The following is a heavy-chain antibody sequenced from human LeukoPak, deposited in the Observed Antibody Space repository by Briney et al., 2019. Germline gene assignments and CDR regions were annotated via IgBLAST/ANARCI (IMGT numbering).Heavy chain of an antibody. Sequence: GGSLRLSCTASGFIFSSYGMHWVRRAPGKGLEWVAVISYDGSNKYYADSVKGRFTISRDNSRNTLYVQMNSLRAEDTAVYYCARDPAKFWSGHDYWGQGTLVTVSS. CDR2: ISYDGSNK. V-gene: IGHV3-30*03. D-gene: IGHD3-3*01. CDR3: ARDPAKFWSGHDY. CDR1: GFIFSSYG. J-gene: IGHJ4*02.